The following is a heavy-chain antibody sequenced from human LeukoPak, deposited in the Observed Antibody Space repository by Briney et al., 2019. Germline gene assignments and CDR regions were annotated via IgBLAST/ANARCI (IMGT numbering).Heavy chain of an antibody. CDR3: ARLGFSNSGSYLAPSDY. J-gene: IGHJ4*02. D-gene: IGHD1-26*01. CDR1: GGSISSYY. CDR2: IYYSGGT. Sequence: SETLSLTCTVPGGSISSYYWSWIRQPPGKGLEWIGYIYYSGGTNYNPSLKSRVTISVDTSKNQFSLKLSSVTAADTAVYYCARLGFSNSGSYLAPSDYWGQGTLVTVSS. V-gene: IGHV4-59*08.